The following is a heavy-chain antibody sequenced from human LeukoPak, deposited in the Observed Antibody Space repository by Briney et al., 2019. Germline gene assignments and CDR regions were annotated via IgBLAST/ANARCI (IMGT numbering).Heavy chain of an antibody. CDR2: ISGSGGST. J-gene: IGHJ4*02. D-gene: IGHD3-16*01. Sequence: GGSLRLSCAASGFTFSSYAMSWVRQAPGKGLEWVSAISGSGGSTYYADSVKGRFTISRDNSKDTLYLQMNSLRAEDTAVYYCAKDVWVTPYYFDYWGQGTLVTVSS. CDR3: AKDVWVTPYYFDY. CDR1: GFTFSSYA. V-gene: IGHV3-23*01.